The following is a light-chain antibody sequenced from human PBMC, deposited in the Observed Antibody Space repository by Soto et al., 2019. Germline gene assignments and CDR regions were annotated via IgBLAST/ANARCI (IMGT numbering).Light chain of an antibody. V-gene: IGLV2-23*02. CDR3: CSDAGRSTYV. Sequence: ALTQPASVSGSPGQSITISCTVGSYNFVSWYQQHPGKAPKVLIYEVSKRPSGVSDRFSGSKSGNTASLTISGLQAEDEADYYCCSDAGRSTYVFGTGTKVTVL. CDR2: EVS. J-gene: IGLJ1*01. CDR1: GSYNF.